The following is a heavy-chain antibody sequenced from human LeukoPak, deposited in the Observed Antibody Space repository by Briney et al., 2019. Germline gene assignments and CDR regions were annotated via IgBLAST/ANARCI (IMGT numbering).Heavy chain of an antibody. Sequence: GGSLRLSGRTSGFLFHVYTMVWVRQAPWKGLEWISSISHSDDSTYYADSVKGRFTISRDNSKDTVYLQMNSLRVDDTALYHCAKSYDTSTSPDHWGQGILVSVSS. CDR3: AKSYDTSTSPDH. CDR1: GFLFHVYT. J-gene: IGHJ5*02. CDR2: ISHSDDST. D-gene: IGHD3-3*01. V-gene: IGHV3-23*01.